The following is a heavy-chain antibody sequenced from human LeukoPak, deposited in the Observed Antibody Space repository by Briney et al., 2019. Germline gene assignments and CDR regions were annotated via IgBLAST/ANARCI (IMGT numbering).Heavy chain of an antibody. CDR2: ISSSGSTI. D-gene: IGHD1-26*01. V-gene: IGHV3-11*04. J-gene: IGHJ4*02. CDR1: GFTFSDYY. CDR3: ARDSAGGSLALDY. Sequence: GGSLRLSCAASGFTFSDYYMSWIRRAPGKGLEWVSYISSSGSTIYYADSVKGRFTISRDNAKNSLYLQMNSLRAEDTAEYYCARDSAGGSLALDYWGQGTLVTVSS.